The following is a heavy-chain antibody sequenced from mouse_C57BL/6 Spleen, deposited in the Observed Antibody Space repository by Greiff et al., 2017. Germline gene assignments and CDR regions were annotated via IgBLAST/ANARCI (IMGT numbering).Heavy chain of an antibody. D-gene: IGHD2-4*01. V-gene: IGHV5-17*01. Sequence: EVKLMESGGGLVKPGGSLKLSCAASGFTFSDYGMHWVRQAPEKGLEWVAYISSGSSTIYYADTVKGRFTISRDNAKNTLFLQMTSLRSEDTAMYYCARRYDYDGGYYAMDYWGQGTLVTVSS. CDR3: ARRYDYDGGYYAMDY. J-gene: IGHJ4*01. CDR2: ISSGSSTI. CDR1: GFTFSDYG.